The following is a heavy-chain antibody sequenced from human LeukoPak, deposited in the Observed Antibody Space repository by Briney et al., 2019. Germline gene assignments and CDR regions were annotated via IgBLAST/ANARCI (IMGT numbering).Heavy chain of an antibody. V-gene: IGHV3-9*01. CDR3: ARADHYDFWSGYSPQLDY. Sequence: PGRSLRLSCAASGFTFDDYAMHWVRQAPGKGLEWVSGISWNSGSIGYADSVKGRFTISRDNAKNSLYLQMNSLRAEDTAVYYCARADHYDFWSGYSPQLDYWGQGTLVTVSS. D-gene: IGHD3-3*01. J-gene: IGHJ4*02. CDR2: ISWNSGSI. CDR1: GFTFDDYA.